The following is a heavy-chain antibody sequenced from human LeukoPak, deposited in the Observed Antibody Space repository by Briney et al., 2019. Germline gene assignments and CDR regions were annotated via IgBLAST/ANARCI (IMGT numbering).Heavy chain of an antibody. V-gene: IGHV1-2*02. J-gene: IGHJ4*02. Sequence: ASVKVSCKASGYTFTGYYMHWVRQAPGQGLEWMGWINPNSGGTSYAQKFQGRVTMTRDTAISTAYMELSRLRSDDTAVYYCARDTAAWELRTILDYWGQGTLVTVSS. CDR1: GYTFTGYY. D-gene: IGHD1-26*01. CDR2: INPNSGGT. CDR3: ARDTAAWELRTILDY.